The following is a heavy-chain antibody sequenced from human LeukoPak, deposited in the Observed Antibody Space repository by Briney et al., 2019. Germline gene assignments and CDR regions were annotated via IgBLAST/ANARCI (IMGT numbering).Heavy chain of an antibody. CDR2: ISYDGSNK. Sequence: PGGSLRLSCAASGYTFSSYGMHWVRQAPGKGVEWVAVISYDGSNKYYADSVKGRFTISRDNSKNTLYLQMNSLRAEDTAVYYCAKSHIVVVPAAMDYWGQGTLVTVSS. J-gene: IGHJ4*02. CDR3: AKSHIVVVPAAMDY. CDR1: GYTFSSYG. V-gene: IGHV3-30*18. D-gene: IGHD2-2*01.